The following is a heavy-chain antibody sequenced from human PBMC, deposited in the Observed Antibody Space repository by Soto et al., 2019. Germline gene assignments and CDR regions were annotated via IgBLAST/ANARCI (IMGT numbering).Heavy chain of an antibody. CDR1: GGSISSYY. CDR2: IYYSGST. Sequence: PSETLSLTCTVSGGSISSYYWSWIRQPPGKGLEWIGYIYYSGSTNYNPSLKSRVTISVDTSKNQFSLKLSSVTAADTAVYYCARGYGDYVLDYWGQGTVVTASS. D-gene: IGHD4-17*01. CDR3: ARGYGDYVLDY. V-gene: IGHV4-59*01. J-gene: IGHJ4*02.